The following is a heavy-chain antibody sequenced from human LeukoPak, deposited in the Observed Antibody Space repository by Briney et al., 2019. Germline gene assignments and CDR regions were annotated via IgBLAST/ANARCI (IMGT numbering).Heavy chain of an antibody. V-gene: IGHV3-74*01. CDR3: ARDLTGYYVRALDY. Sequence: PGGSLRLSCAASGFTFSSYWMHWVRQTPGKGLFWVSRIISDASSTLYADSVKGRFTISRDNAKNSLYLQMNSLRAEDTAVYYCARDLTGYYVRALDYWGQGTLVTVSS. CDR2: IISDASST. D-gene: IGHD3-9*01. CDR1: GFTFSSYW. J-gene: IGHJ4*02.